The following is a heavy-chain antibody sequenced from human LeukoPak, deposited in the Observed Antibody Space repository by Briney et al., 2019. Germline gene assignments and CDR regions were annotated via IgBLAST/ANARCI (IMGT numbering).Heavy chain of an antibody. CDR3: ARRRTGYSSSWPFDY. Sequence: PSETLSLTCAVYGGSFSGYYWSWIRQPPGKGLEWIGEINHSGSTNYNPSLKSRVTISVDTSKNQFSLKLSSVTAADTAGYYCARRRTGYSSSWPFDYWGQGTLVTVSS. CDR2: INHSGST. D-gene: IGHD6-13*01. V-gene: IGHV4-34*01. J-gene: IGHJ4*02. CDR1: GGSFSGYY.